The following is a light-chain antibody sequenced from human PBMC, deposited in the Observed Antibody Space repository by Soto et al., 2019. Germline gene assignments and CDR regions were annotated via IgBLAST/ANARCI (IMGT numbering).Light chain of an antibody. V-gene: IGKV1-33*01. CDR3: QQYDNLPVRT. CDR1: QDISNY. CDR2: DAS. J-gene: IGKJ3*01. Sequence: DIQMTQSPSSLSASVGDRVTITCQASQDISNYLNWYQQKPGKAPKLLIYDASNLETGVPSRFSGSGSGTDFTFTISSLQPEDIATYYCQQYDNLPVRTFGPRTKVDIK.